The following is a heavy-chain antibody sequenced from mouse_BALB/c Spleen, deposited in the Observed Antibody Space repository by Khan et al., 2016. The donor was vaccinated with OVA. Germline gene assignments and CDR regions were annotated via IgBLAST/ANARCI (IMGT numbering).Heavy chain of an antibody. CDR1: GYTFTNYG. V-gene: IGHV9-3-1*01. CDR3: ASRGYWYFDV. D-gene: IGHD1-1*02. Sequence: QIQLVQSGPELKKPGETVKISCKASGYTFTNYGMNWVKQAPGKGLKWMGWINTYTEEPTYADDFKGRYAFSLETSASTAYLQINNLKNEDTATYFGASRGYWYFDVWGAGTTVTVSS. J-gene: IGHJ1*01. CDR2: INTYTEEP.